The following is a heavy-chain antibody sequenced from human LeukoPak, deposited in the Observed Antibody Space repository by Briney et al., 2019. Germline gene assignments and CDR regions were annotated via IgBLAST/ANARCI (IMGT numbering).Heavy chain of an antibody. CDR1: GFTFSSYA. J-gene: IGHJ3*02. CDR2: ISSNRGST. CDR3: ARGRDYYDSSGADAFDI. D-gene: IGHD3-22*01. Sequence: GGSRRLSCAASGFTFSSYAMHWVRQAPGKGLEYVSAISSNRGSTYYANSVKGRFTISRDNSKNTLYLQMGSLRAEDMAVYYCARGRDYYDSSGADAFDIWGQGTMVTVSS. V-gene: IGHV3-64*01.